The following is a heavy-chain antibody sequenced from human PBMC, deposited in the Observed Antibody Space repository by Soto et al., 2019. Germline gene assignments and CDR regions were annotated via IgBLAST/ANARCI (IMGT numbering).Heavy chain of an antibody. V-gene: IGHV1-69*01. CDR2: IIPIFGTA. D-gene: IGHD2-15*01. CDR1: GGTFNSYA. CDR3: AFCGFRGGNKSKSNYGMDV. Sequence: QVQLVQSGAEVKKPGSSVKVSCKASGGTFNSYAISWVRQAPGQGLEWMGGIIPIFGTANYAQNFQGRVAISPDEWTRAAFLQLRSLRSEDTTVYYCAFCGFRGGNKSKSNYGMDVWCQGTTVIVSS. J-gene: IGHJ6*02.